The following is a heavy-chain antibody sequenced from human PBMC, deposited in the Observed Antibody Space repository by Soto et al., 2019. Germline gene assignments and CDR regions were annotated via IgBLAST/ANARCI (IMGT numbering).Heavy chain of an antibody. CDR3: ARGTPILSSLRYFDWLLYGMDV. Sequence: ASVKVSCKASGYTFTGYYMHWVRQAPGQGLEWMGWINPNSGGTRYAQKSQGWVTMTREMSISTAYMEMIRLRSDDTAVYNCARGTPILSSLRYFDWLLYGMDVWGQGTTVTVSS. CDR1: GYTFTGYY. D-gene: IGHD3-9*01. V-gene: IGHV1-2*04. CDR2: INPNSGGT. J-gene: IGHJ6*02.